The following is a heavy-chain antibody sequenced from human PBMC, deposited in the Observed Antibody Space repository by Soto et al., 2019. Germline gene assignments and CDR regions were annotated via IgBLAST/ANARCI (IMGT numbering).Heavy chain of an antibody. CDR3: AKDMGADY. CDR2: ITFDGSNQ. Sequence: QVQLVESGGGVVQPGRSLRLSCVASGFRFSGYGMYWVRQAPGKGLEWVARITFDGSNQFYGDSVKGRFTISRDDSKNTLYLQMNSLRSEDTALYYCAKDMGADYWGHGTPVSVSS. D-gene: IGHD3-16*01. J-gene: IGHJ4*01. V-gene: IGHV3-30*18. CDR1: GFRFSGYG.